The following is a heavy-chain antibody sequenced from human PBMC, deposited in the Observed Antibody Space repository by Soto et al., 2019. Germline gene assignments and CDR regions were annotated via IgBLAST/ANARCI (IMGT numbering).Heavy chain of an antibody. V-gene: IGHV1-69*01. J-gene: IGHJ4*02. D-gene: IGHD2-8*01. Sequence: QVPLVQSGAEVKKPGSSVKVSCTTAGGTISSFPINWVRQAPGQGLEWMGGIIPSDGTAKYAEKFQGRVTITADASSSTAYMDLSSLRLEDTAVYYCARSCTKSRRGGVAFDYWGQGTLLTVSP. CDR3: ARSCTKSRRGGVAFDY. CDR1: GGTISSFP. CDR2: IIPSDGTA.